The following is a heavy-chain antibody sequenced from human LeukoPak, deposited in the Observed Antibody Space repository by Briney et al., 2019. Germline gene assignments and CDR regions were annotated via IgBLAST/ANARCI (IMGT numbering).Heavy chain of an antibody. CDR3: ARGGEDGHPHYDILMSGGEPYYFDY. CDR2: INPSGGST. Sequence: GASVKVSCKASGYTFTSYYMHWVRQAPGQGLEWMGIINPSGGSTSYAQKFQGRVTMTRDMSTSTAYMELSSLRSEDTAVYYCARGGEDGHPHYDILMSGGEPYYFDYWGQGTLVTVSS. V-gene: IGHV1-46*01. D-gene: IGHD3-9*01. J-gene: IGHJ4*02. CDR1: GYTFTSYY.